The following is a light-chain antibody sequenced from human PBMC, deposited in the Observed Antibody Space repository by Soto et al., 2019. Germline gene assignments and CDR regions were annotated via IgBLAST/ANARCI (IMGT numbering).Light chain of an antibody. CDR1: QCIGND. CDR2: GAS. Sequence: DIQITQSPSSLSAYVGYRVTITFRSIQCIGNDLGWYQQKPGKAPERLIYGASRLQSGVPSRFSGSGSGTEFTLTLSGLQTEDFATYYCIQHNSYPRTFGQGTKVDIK. J-gene: IGKJ1*01. V-gene: IGKV1-17*01. CDR3: IQHNSYPRT.